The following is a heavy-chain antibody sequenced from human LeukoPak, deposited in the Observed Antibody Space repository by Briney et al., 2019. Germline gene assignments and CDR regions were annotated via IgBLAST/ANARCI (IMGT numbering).Heavy chain of an antibody. CDR1: GYTFTKYY. Sequence: WASVKVSCMASGYTFTKYYMHWVRQDPGQGLEWMGIIDLSGGGATYAQQFQGRVTMARDTSTTTVYMELSSLRSEGTAVYYCATWGSSSSPLPSMDVWGQGTTVIVPS. V-gene: IGHV1-46*01. CDR3: ATWGSSSSPLPSMDV. CDR2: IDLSGGGA. J-gene: IGHJ6*02. D-gene: IGHD6-13*01.